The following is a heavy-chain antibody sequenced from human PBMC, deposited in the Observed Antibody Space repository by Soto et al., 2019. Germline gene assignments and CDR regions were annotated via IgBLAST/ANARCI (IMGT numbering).Heavy chain of an antibody. Sequence: XTLALPCAVSGXFLSSGKYGGWIRKPPVKGLEWIGSIFHGGKTYYNPSLKSRVTISLDMSKNQFSLKLNSVTAADTAVYYCARARWYDAFDVWGQGTVGPVSS. CDR2: IFHGGKT. V-gene: IGHV4-38-2*01. J-gene: IGHJ3*01. CDR3: ARARWYDAFDV. CDR1: GXFLSSGKY. D-gene: IGHD2-15*01.